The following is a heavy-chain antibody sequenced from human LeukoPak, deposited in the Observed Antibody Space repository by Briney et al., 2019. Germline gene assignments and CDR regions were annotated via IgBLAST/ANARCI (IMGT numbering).Heavy chain of an antibody. Sequence: SQTLSLTCAVSGGSISRGGYSWSWIRQPPGKGLEGIGYIYHSGSTYYNPSLKSRVTISVDRSKNQFSLKLSSVTAADTAVYYCASSLWGYFDYWGQGTLITVSS. V-gene: IGHV4-30-2*01. D-gene: IGHD3-16*01. J-gene: IGHJ4*02. CDR3: ASSLWGYFDY. CDR2: IYHSGST. CDR1: GGSISRGGYS.